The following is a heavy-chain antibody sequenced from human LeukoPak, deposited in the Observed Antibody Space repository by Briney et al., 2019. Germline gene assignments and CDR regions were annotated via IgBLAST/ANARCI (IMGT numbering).Heavy chain of an antibody. J-gene: IGHJ5*02. V-gene: IGHV3-23*01. CDR2: ISGSGGST. CDR1: GFTFSSYA. D-gene: IGHD1-26*01. CDR3: AKGQWELPRQYNWFDP. Sequence: GGSLRLSCAASGFTFSSYAMSWVRQAPGKGLEWVSAISGSGGSTYYADSVKGRFTISRDNSKNTLYLQMNSPRAEDTAVYYCAKGQWELPRQYNWFDPWGQGTLVTVSS.